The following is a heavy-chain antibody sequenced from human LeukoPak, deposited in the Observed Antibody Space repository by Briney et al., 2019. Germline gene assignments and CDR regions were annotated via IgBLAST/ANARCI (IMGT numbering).Heavy chain of an antibody. CDR3: ASRGGGGNSVVY. D-gene: IGHD4-23*01. CDR2: ISGRAGTT. V-gene: IGHV3-11*04. CDR1: GFTFSDYY. J-gene: IGHJ4*02. Sequence: GGSLRLSCAASGFTFSDYYMSWIRQAPGKGREWGSYISGRAGTTYYADSVKGRFTISRDNAKNSLELQMNSLRADDTAVYYCASRGGGGNSVVYWGQGTLVTVSS.